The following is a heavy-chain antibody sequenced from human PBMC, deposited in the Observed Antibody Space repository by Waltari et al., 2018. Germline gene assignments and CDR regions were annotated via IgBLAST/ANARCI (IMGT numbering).Heavy chain of an antibody. Sequence: QVQLQESGPGLVKPSETLSLTCTVSGYSISSGYYWGWIRQPPGKGLEWIGSIYNSGRTYYNPSLKSRVTISVDTSKNQFSLKLSSVTAADTAVYYCARGSMVQGVDAFDIWGQGTMVTVSS. CDR2: IYNSGRT. CDR3: ARGSMVQGVDAFDI. V-gene: IGHV4-38-2*02. D-gene: IGHD3-10*01. CDR1: GYSISSGYY. J-gene: IGHJ3*02.